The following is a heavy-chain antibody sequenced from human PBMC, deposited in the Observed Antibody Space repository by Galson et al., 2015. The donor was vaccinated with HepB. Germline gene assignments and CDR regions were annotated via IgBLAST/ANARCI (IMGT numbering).Heavy chain of an antibody. V-gene: IGHV1-2*06. CDR3: ARAAADTGYFDY. Sequence: SCKAFGYTFTGYYIHWVRQAPGQGLQWMGRINPNSRGTNYAQEFKGRVTMTRDTSIRTTYMELNRLTSDDTAVYYCARAAADTGYFDYWGQGALVTVSS. D-gene: IGHD6-13*01. CDR2: INPNSRGT. CDR1: GYTFTGYY. J-gene: IGHJ4*02.